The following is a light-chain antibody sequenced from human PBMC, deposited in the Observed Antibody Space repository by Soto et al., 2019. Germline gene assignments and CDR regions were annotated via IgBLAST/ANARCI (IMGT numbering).Light chain of an antibody. V-gene: IGKV3-11*01. CDR3: QQRSNWRGT. CDR2: DAS. Sequence: EIVLTQSPATLSLSPGERATLSCSASQTISNHLAWYQQKPGQAPRLLIYDASKRATGIPARFSGSGSGTDFTLTISSLEPEDFAVYYCQQRSNWRGTFGQGTRLEIK. CDR1: QTISNH. J-gene: IGKJ5*01.